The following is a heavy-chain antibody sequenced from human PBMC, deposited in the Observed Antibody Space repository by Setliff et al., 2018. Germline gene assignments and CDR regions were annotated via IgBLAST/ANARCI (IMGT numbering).Heavy chain of an antibody. CDR1: GYNFINYW. D-gene: IGHD6-13*01. CDR2: IYPSDSDI. Sequence: GESLKISCKGSGYNFINYWIGWVRQMPGKGLEWMGIIYPSDSDIRYSPSFQGQVTISADKSISTAYLQWSSLKASDTTIYYCSRPAYSSRWYEIKGFDYWGQGTLVTVSS. V-gene: IGHV5-51*01. CDR3: SRPAYSSRWYEIKGFDY. J-gene: IGHJ4*02.